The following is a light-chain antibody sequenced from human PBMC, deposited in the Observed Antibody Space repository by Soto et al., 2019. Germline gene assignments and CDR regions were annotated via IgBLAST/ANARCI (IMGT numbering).Light chain of an antibody. V-gene: IGKV3-15*01. CDR1: QDVDTN. Sequence: EIVMTQSPVTLSVSPGERATFSCRASQDVDTNLAWYQQRPGQAPRLLIYGASTRATGIPARFSGSGSGTEFTLTINSLQSEDLAVYCCQQYKNWPHTFGQGTKLEIK. CDR3: QQYKNWPHT. CDR2: GAS. J-gene: IGKJ2*01.